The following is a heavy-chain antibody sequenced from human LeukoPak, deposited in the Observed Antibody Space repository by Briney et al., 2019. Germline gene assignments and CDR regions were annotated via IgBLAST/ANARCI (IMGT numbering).Heavy chain of an antibody. D-gene: IGHD1-14*01. Sequence: GESLRLSCAASGFTFSNYWMHWVSQAPGKGPEWVADIRKDGSEKNCVDSLKGRFTISRDNAKNSLYLQMNSLRVEDTAVYYCARGGPPYALDIWGQGTMVTVSS. J-gene: IGHJ3*02. CDR3: ARGGPPYALDI. CDR2: IRKDGSEK. CDR1: GFTFSNYW. V-gene: IGHV3-7*01.